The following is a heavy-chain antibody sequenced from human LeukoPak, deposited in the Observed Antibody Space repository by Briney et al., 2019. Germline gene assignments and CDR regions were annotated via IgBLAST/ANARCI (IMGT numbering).Heavy chain of an antibody. V-gene: IGHV1-2*02. CDR2: IDANNGDT. CDR3: ARDPSSVTLYSFDY. J-gene: IGHJ4*02. D-gene: IGHD4-11*01. Sequence: ASVKISCKASGYTFRGNYIHWLRQAPGQGLERMGCIDANNGDTKSAQKFQGRVTMSRDAYISAAYMDLSSLRPDDAAVYYCARDPSSVTLYSFDYWGQGTLVTVSS. CDR1: GYTFRGNY.